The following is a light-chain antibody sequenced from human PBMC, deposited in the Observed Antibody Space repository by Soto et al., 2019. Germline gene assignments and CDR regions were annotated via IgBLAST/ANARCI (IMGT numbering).Light chain of an antibody. J-gene: IGKJ4*01. CDR1: QDISNY. V-gene: IGKV1-33*01. CDR2: DPS. Sequence: DIQMTQSPSSLSASVGDRVTITCQASQDISNYLNWYQQKPGKAPKLLIYDPSNLETGVPSRFSASGSGTDFTFTISSLQPEDIATYYCQQYDNPNLTVTFGGGTKVEIK. CDR3: QQYDNPNLTVT.